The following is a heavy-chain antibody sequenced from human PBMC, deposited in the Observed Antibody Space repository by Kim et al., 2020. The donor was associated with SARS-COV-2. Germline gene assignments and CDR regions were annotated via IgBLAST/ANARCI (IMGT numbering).Heavy chain of an antibody. Sequence: GGSLRLSCAASGFTFSSYEMNWVRQAPGKGLEWVSYISSSGSTIYYADSVKGRFTISRDNAKNSLYLQMNSLRAEDTAVYYCARWGTYCSSTSCYNYWGQGTLVTVSS. CDR1: GFTFSSYE. V-gene: IGHV3-48*03. CDR3: ARWGTYCSSTSCYNY. J-gene: IGHJ4*02. D-gene: IGHD2-2*02. CDR2: ISSSGSTI.